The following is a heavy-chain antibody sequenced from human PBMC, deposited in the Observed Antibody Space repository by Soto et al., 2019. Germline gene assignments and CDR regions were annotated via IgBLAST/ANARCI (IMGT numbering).Heavy chain of an antibody. J-gene: IGHJ4*02. CDR2: IVVGSGNT. V-gene: IGHV1-58*01. D-gene: IGHD3-22*01. CDR1: GFTFTSSA. Sequence: SVKVSCKASGFTFTSSAVQWVRQARGQRLEWIGWIVVGSGNTNYAQKFQERVTITRDMSTSTAYMELSSLRSEDTAVYYCGALNYYDSSGYSKPFDYCGQGLLVTVSS. CDR3: GALNYYDSSGYSKPFDY.